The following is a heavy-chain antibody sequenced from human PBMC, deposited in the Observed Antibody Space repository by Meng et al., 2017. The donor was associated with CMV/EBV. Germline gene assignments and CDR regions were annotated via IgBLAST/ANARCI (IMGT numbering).Heavy chain of an antibody. CDR1: GGSISSGDYY. Sequence: QVQLQESGPGLVKPSQTLSLTCTVSGGSISSGDYYWSWIRQPPGNGLEWIGYIYYSGSTYYNPSLKSRVTISVDTSKNQFSLKLSSVTAADTAVYYCARVYCSGGSCYGNWFDPWGQGTLVTVSS. D-gene: IGHD2-15*01. V-gene: IGHV4-30-4*08. CDR2: IYYSGST. J-gene: IGHJ5*02. CDR3: ARVYCSGGSCYGNWFDP.